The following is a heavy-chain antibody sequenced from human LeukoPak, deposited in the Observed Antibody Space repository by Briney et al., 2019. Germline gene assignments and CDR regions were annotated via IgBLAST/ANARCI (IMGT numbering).Heavy chain of an antibody. D-gene: IGHD6-13*01. Sequence: GGSLRLSSAASGFTFSSYTMNWVRQAPGKGLEWVSSISSSSTYIYSADSVKGRFTISRDNAKNSLYLQMNSLRAEDKSVYYCASRPGTSSWYGWGQGTLVTVSS. V-gene: IGHV3-21*01. J-gene: IGHJ4*02. CDR2: ISSSSTYI. CDR3: ASRPGTSSWYG. CDR1: GFTFSSYT.